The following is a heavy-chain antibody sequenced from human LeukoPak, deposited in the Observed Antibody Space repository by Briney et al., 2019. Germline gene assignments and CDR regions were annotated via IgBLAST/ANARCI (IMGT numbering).Heavy chain of an antibody. Sequence: KPSETLSLTCAVYGGSFSGYYWSWIRQPPGKGLEWIGEINHSGSTNYNPSLKSRVTISVDTSKNQFSLKLSSVTAADTALYYCASDSSGWYYFHYWGQGTLVTVSS. CDR2: INHSGST. D-gene: IGHD6-19*01. V-gene: IGHV4-34*01. CDR1: GGSFSGYY. CDR3: ASDSSGWYYFHY. J-gene: IGHJ4*02.